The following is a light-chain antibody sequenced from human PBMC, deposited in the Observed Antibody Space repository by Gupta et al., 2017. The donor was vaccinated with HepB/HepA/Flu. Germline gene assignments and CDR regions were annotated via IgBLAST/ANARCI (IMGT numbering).Light chain of an antibody. CDR3: AAGDDSMNGVV. V-gene: IGLV1-44*01. Sequence: HSVLTHSPSSSGTPVQRATISCSVRSSNIGSNTVNWYQQLPGTAPKLLNYTNNQRPSGVHERFSGSKAATAASMAISGLQSEDEDDYYCAAGDDSMNGVVFGGGTKLSVL. CDR2: TNN. CDR1: SSNIGSNT. J-gene: IGLJ2*01.